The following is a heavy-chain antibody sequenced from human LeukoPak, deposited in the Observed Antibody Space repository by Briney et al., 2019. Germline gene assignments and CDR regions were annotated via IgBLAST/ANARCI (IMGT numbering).Heavy chain of an antibody. Sequence: GSLRLSCAASGFTVSSNYMSWVRQAPGKGLEWVSVIYSGGSTFHTDSVKGRFTISRDNSKNTLYLQMNSLRAEDTAVYYCARDNGDYGGYGMDVWGQGTTVTVSS. CDR1: GFTVSSNY. D-gene: IGHD4-17*01. J-gene: IGHJ6*02. CDR3: ARDNGDYGGYGMDV. CDR2: IYSGGST. V-gene: IGHV3-53*01.